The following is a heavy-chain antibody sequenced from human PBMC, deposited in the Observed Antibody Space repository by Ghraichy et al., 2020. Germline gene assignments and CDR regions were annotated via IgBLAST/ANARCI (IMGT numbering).Heavy chain of an antibody. CDR1: GFTFSSYW. CDR2: IKQDGSEK. V-gene: IGHV3-7*01. CDR3: ARDGDYSGSYYYYGMDV. J-gene: IGHJ6*02. D-gene: IGHD1-26*01. Sequence: GGSLRLTCAASGFTFSSYWMSWVRQAPGKGLEWVANIKQDGSEKYYVDSVKGRFTISRDNAKNSLYLQMNSMRAEDTAVYYCARDGDYSGSYYYYGMDVWGQGTTVTVSS.